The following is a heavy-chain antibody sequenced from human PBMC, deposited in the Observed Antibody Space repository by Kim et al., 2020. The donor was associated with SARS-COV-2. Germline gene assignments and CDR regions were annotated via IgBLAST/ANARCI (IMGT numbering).Heavy chain of an antibody. J-gene: IGHJ4*02. V-gene: IGHV3-15*01. Sequence: YAEPVKGRFTITRDDSKNTLYLQMNSLKNEDTAVYYCTTFPSPVVVMIDYWGQGTLVTVSS. CDR3: TTFPSPVVVMIDY. D-gene: IGHD2-21*01.